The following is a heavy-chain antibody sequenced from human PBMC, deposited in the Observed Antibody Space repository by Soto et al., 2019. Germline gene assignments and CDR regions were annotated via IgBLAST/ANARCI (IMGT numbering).Heavy chain of an antibody. CDR1: GGSISGYY. J-gene: IGHJ6*02. Sequence: SETLSLTCTVSGGSISGYYRSWIRQPPGKGLEWIGNVYYSGGAKYNPSVKRRVSISVDTSKNQFSLNLSSVTAADTAVYYCTRDGDGRMTTNPYYYYGMDVWGPGITVTVSS. D-gene: IGHD2-21*02. V-gene: IGHV4-59*01. CDR2: VYYSGGA. CDR3: TRDGDGRMTTNPYYYYGMDV.